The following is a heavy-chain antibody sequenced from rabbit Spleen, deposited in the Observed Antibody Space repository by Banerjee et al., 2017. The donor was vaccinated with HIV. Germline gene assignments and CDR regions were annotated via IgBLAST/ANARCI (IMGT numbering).Heavy chain of an antibody. CDR3: VRDLGYDDYSEKGYFNL. V-gene: IGHV1S47*01. J-gene: IGHJ4*01. CDR2: IEPIFGRT. D-gene: IGHD2-1*01. CDR1: GFDFSNYG. Sequence: QEQLEESGGGLVQPGGSLKLSCKASGFDFSNYGVSWVRQAPGKGLEWIGYIEPIFGRTYYANWVNGRFTVSSHNAQNTLYLQLNSLTAADTATYFCVRDLGYDDYSEKGYFNLWGQGTLVTVS.